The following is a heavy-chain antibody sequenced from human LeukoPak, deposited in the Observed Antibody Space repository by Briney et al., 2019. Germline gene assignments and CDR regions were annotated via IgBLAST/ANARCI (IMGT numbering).Heavy chain of an antibody. J-gene: IGHJ6*02. D-gene: IGHD3-22*01. V-gene: IGHV3-7*01. CDR2: IKQDGSEK. Sequence: GGSLRLSCAASGFTFSNYWMTWVRQAPGKGLEWVANIKQDGSEKNYVDSVEGRFTISRDNAKNSLYLQMNSLRAEDTAVYYCARAHPSSDYYYYAMDVWGQGTTVTVSS. CDR3: ARAHPSSDYYYYAMDV. CDR1: GFTFSNYW.